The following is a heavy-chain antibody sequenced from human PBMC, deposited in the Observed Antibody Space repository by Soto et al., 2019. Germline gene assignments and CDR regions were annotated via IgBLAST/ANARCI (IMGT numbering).Heavy chain of an antibody. CDR2: ISVSGGST. CDR1: GVTFSSYS. D-gene: IGHD2-21*01. CDR3: DRARLSPYAILARSSFYGMDV. J-gene: IGHJ6*02. Sequence: PVVSLILSCSASGVTFSSYSMSWFRQAAGKGLEWVSAISVSGGSTYYSDSLKGRFTISRDNSKSSLYLQMNSLRAEDTAVYYCDRARLSPYAILARSSFYGMDVWGQGTTVTVSS. V-gene: IGHV3-23*01.